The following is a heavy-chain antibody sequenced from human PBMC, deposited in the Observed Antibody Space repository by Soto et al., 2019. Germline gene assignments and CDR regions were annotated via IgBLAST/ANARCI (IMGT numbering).Heavy chain of an antibody. Sequence: QITLKESGPTLVKPTQTLTLTCTFSGFSLSTSGVGVGWIRQPPGKALEWLALIYWDDDKRYSPALKSRLTITKDTSKNQVVLTMTNMDPVDTATYYCAHVYGGYDNFDYWGQGTLVTVSS. J-gene: IGHJ4*02. D-gene: IGHD5-12*01. CDR3: AHVYGGYDNFDY. V-gene: IGHV2-5*02. CDR2: IYWDDDK. CDR1: GFSLSTSGVG.